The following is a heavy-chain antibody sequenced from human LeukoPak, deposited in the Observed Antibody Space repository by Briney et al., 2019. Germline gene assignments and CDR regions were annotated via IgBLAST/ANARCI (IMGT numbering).Heavy chain of an antibody. CDR1: GGSISSGGYS. Sequence: SEPLSLTCAVPGGSISSGGYSWSWLRQPPGKGLEWIGYIYYSGSTYYNPSLKSRVTISVDTSKNQFSLKLSSVTAADTAVYYCARKIGNSTPFNWFDPWGQGTLVTVSS. CDR2: IYYSGST. V-gene: IGHV4-30-2*01. CDR3: ARKIGNSTPFNWFDP. J-gene: IGHJ5*02. D-gene: IGHD1-26*01.